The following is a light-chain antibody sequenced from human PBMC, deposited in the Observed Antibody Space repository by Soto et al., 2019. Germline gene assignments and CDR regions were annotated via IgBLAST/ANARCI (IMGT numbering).Light chain of an antibody. CDR1: QSVLYSSDNKNY. CDR2: WAS. Sequence: DIVMTQSPDSLAVSLGERVTINCKSSQSVLYSSDNKNYLTWYQHKPGQPPKLLIHWASTRESGVPDRFSGSGSGTDFTLNISSLQAEDVAVYYCQQYYTIPRTFGQGTKVEIK. CDR3: QQYYTIPRT. J-gene: IGKJ1*01. V-gene: IGKV4-1*01.